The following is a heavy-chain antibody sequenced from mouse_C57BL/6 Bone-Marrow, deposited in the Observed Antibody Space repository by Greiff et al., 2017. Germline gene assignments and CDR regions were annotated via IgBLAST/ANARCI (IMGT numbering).Heavy chain of an antibody. J-gene: IGHJ3*01. Sequence: QVQLQQPGAELVRPGTSVKLSCKASGYTFTSYWMPWVKQRPGQGLEWIGVIDPSDSYTNYNQKFKGKATLTVDTSSSTAYMQLSSLTSEDSAVYYCAGEGYTWFAYWGKGTLVTVSA. V-gene: IGHV1-59*01. CDR2: IDPSDSYT. CDR1: GYTFTSYW. CDR3: AGEGYTWFAY. D-gene: IGHD3-1*01.